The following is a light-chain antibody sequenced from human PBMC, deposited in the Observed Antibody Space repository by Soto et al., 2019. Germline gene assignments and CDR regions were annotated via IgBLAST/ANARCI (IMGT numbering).Light chain of an antibody. CDR2: EVS. CDR1: SSDVGGSNY. CDR3: SSYTGSSTPYV. Sequence: QSALTQPASVSGSPGQSITISCTGTSSDVGGSNYVSWYQQHPGKAPKLMIYEVSHRPSGVSNRFSGSKSGNTASLTISGLQAEDEADYYCSSYTGSSTPYVFGTGTKVTVL. V-gene: IGLV2-14*01. J-gene: IGLJ1*01.